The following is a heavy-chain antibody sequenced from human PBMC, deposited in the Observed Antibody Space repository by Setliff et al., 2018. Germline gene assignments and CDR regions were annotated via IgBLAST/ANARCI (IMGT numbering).Heavy chain of an antibody. CDR1: GFTFSTYR. D-gene: IGHD2-15*01. J-gene: IGHJ4*02. V-gene: IGHV3-33*08. CDR2: IWDDGGNK. Sequence: PGGSLRLSCAASGFTFSTYRMHWVRQAPGKGLEWVAVIWDDGGNKYHADSVKGRLTISRDNSKNTLYLQMNSLRPEDTAVYYCARTCSGSGCYAGLESWGQGTRVTVSS. CDR3: ARTCSGSGCYAGLES.